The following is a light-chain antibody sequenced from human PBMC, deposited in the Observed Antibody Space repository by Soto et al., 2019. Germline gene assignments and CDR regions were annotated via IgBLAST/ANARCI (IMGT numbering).Light chain of an antibody. CDR3: QSYDRNLSAWV. V-gene: IGLV1-40*01. CDR1: ASNIGAGYD. Sequence: QSVLTQPPSVSGAPGQTVTISCVGNASNIGAGYDVHWYHQFPGTAPKLLIFTSANRPSGVPDRFSGSKSGTSASLAITGLQTDDEADYYCQSYDRNLSAWVFGGGTKLTVL. CDR2: TSA. J-gene: IGLJ3*02.